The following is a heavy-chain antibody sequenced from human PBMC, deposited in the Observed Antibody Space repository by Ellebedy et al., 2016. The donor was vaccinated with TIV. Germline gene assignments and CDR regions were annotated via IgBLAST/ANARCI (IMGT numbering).Heavy chain of an antibody. D-gene: IGHD3-22*01. CDR3: ARGYDSSGYSSCFDY. Sequence: AASVKVSCKASGYTFISYGISWVRQPPGQGLEWMGWISAYNGNTNYAQKLQGRVTMTTDTSTSTAYMELRSLRSDDTAVYYCARGYDSSGYSSCFDYWGQGTLVTVSS. CDR2: ISAYNGNT. V-gene: IGHV1-18*01. J-gene: IGHJ4*02. CDR1: GYTFISYG.